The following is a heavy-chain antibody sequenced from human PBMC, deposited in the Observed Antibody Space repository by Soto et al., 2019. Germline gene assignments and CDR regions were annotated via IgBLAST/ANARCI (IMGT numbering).Heavy chain of an antibody. J-gene: IGHJ4*02. CDR1: GYTFTGHY. CDR2: IGPESGAT. CDR3: GRGRSGQIVVFY. D-gene: IGHD1-26*01. V-gene: IGHV1-2*02. Sequence: GHTVKVSCKASGYTFTGHYINWVRQAPEQGPEWMGEIGPESGATRYAQKFQGRVTMTRDTSITTVYMELKNLSPDDTAVYYCGRGRSGQIVVFYWGQGTPVTVSS.